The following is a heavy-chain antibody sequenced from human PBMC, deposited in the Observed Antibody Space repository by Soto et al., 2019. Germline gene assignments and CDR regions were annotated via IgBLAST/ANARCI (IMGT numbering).Heavy chain of an antibody. J-gene: IGHJ2*01. CDR2: IYSRGTT. Sequence: PSETLSLTCTVSDGSISNPAYYWGWVRQPPGKGLEYIGTIYSRGTTYYNPSLKSRVTLSVDSSKHQFTLKLTSVTAAFPAVYFWARLLPAVSCYFDLWARGTLVTVSS. CDR1: DGSISNPAYY. CDR3: ARLLPAVSCYFDL. V-gene: IGHV4-39*01. D-gene: IGHD3-10*01.